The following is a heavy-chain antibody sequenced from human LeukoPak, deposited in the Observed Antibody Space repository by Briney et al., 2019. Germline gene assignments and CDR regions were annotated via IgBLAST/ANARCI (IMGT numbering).Heavy chain of an antibody. V-gene: IGHV4-4*07. D-gene: IGHD3-10*01. CDR2: IYTTGSTDST. J-gene: IGHJ6*02. CDR3: ARGSSMVRGVMYYYYYGMDV. Sequence: PSETLSLTCTVSGGSISSSYCSWIRQPAGKGLEWIGRIYTTGSTDSTDFNPSLKSRVTMSVDTSKNQFSLKLSSVTAADTAVYYCARGSSMVRGVMYYYYYGMDVWGQGTTVTVSS. CDR1: GGSISSSY.